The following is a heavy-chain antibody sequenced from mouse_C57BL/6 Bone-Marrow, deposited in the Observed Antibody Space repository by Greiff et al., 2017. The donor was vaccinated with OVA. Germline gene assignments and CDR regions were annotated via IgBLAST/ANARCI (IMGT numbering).Heavy chain of an antibody. CDR1: GYAFTNYL. J-gene: IGHJ2*01. V-gene: IGHV1-54*01. CDR2: INPGSGGT. D-gene: IGHD2-1*01. CDR3: ASLYYGKTRY. Sequence: QVQLQQSGAELVRPGTSVKVSCKASGYAFTNYLIEWVKQRPGQGLEWIGVINPGSGGTNYNEKFKGKATLTADKSSSTAYMQLSSLTSEDSAVYFCASLYYGKTRYWGQGTTLTVSS.